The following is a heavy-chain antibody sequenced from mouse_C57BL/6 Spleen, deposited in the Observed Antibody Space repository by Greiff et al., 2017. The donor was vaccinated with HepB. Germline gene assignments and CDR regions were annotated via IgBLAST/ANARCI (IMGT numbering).Heavy chain of an antibody. CDR3: ARDPFAY. CDR2: ISSGGSYT. J-gene: IGHJ3*01. CDR1: GFTFRSYG. V-gene: IGHV5-6*01. Sequence: EVMLVESGGDLVKPGGSLKLSCAASGFTFRSYGMSWVRQTPDKRLEWVATISSGGSYTYYPDSVKGRFTISRDNAKNTLYLQMSSLKSEDTAMYYCARDPFAYWGQGTLVTVSA.